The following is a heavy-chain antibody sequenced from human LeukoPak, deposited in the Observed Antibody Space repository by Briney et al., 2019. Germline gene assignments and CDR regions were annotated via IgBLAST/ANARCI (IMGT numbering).Heavy chain of an antibody. J-gene: IGHJ4*02. Sequence: GGSLGLSCAASGFTFSSYWMSWVRQAPGKGLEWVANIKQNGSEKYYVDSVKGRFTISRDNSKNTLYLQVNSLRVEDTAVYHCAKDVVGQQWVENYWGQGTLVTVSS. CDR1: GFTFSSYW. CDR3: AKDVVGQQWVENY. D-gene: IGHD6-19*01. CDR2: IKQNGSEK. V-gene: IGHV3-7*01.